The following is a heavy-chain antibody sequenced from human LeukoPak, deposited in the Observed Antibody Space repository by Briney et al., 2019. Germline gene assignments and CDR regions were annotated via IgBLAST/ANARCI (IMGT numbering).Heavy chain of an antibody. Sequence: GGSLRLSCAASGFSFSTYTMHWVRQAPGKGLEYVSAITSNGDSKYYASSVKGRLTISRDNYKNTLYLQMGSLTTEDVALYYCAREFCDTNNCYKAALAYWGQGTLVSVSS. CDR2: ITSNGDSK. CDR3: AREFCDTNNCYKAALAY. D-gene: IGHD2-2*02. J-gene: IGHJ4*02. CDR1: GFSFSTYT. V-gene: IGHV3-64*01.